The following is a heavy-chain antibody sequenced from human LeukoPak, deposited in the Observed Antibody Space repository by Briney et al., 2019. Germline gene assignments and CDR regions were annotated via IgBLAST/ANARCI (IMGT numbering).Heavy chain of an antibody. Sequence: GGSLRLSCAASGFTFSSYSMNWVRQAPGKGLEWVSSISSSSSYIYYADSVKGRFTISRDNAKNSLYLQMNSLRAEDTAVYYCARDRNEDGSGYYFDYWGQGTLVTVSS. CDR2: ISSSSSYI. V-gene: IGHV3-21*01. J-gene: IGHJ4*02. CDR3: ARDRNEDGSGYYFDY. D-gene: IGHD3-10*01. CDR1: GFTFSSYS.